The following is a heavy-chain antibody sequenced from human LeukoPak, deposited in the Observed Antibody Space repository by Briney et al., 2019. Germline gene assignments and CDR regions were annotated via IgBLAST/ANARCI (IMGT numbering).Heavy chain of an antibody. J-gene: IGHJ6*02. CDR2: INPKSGGT. D-gene: IGHD2-21*02. CDR1: GYTFTGYY. V-gene: IGHV1-2*02. CDR3: ARDHYCGGDCYSRNYFYYYGMDV. Sequence: ASVKVSCMASGYTFTGYYMHWVRQAPGQGLEWMGWINPKSGGTNYAQKFQGRVTMTCDTSITTAYMELSRLRSDDTAVYYCARDHYCGGDCYSRNYFYYYGMDVWGQGTTVTVSS.